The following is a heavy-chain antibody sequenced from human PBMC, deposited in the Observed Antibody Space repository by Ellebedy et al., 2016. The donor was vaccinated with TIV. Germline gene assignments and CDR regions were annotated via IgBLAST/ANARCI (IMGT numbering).Heavy chain of an antibody. CDR3: ARLVWQQPVSYAFDI. CDR1: GGSISSYY. J-gene: IGHJ3*02. V-gene: IGHV4-59*01. Sequence: MPSETLSLTCTVSGGSISSYYWSWIRQPPGKGLEWIGYISYSGSTNYNPSLKSRVTISVDTSKNRFSLKLSSVTAADTAVYYCARLVWQQPVSYAFDIWGQGTMVTVSS. D-gene: IGHD6-13*01. CDR2: ISYSGST.